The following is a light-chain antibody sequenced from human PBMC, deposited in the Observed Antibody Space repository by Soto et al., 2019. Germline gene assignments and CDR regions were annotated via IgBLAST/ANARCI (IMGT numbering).Light chain of an antibody. Sequence: DIQMTQSPSSLSASVGDRVTITCRASQGISNSLAWYQQKPGKVPKVLIYDASTLQSGVPSRFSGSGSGTDFTLTISSLQPEDVATYYCQKYNSAHLTFGQGTRLEIK. CDR2: DAS. CDR3: QKYNSAHLT. J-gene: IGKJ5*01. V-gene: IGKV1-27*01. CDR1: QGISNS.